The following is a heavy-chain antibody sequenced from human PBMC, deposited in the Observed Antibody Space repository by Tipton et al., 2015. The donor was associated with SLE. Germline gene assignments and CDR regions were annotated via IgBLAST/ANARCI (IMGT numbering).Heavy chain of an antibody. CDR3: ARVATVTTYWYFDL. J-gene: IGHJ2*01. V-gene: IGHV4-38-2*02. CDR2: IYHSGST. CDR1: GDSISSGYY. Sequence: TLSLTCTVSGDSISSGYYWGWIRQPPGKGLEWIGSIYHSGSTYYNPSLKSRVTISVDTSKNQFSLKLSSVTAADTAVYYCARVATVTTYWYFDLWGRGTLVTVSS. D-gene: IGHD4-17*01.